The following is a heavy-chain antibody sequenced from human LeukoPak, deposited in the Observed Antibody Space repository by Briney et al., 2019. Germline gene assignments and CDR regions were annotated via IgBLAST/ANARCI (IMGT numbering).Heavy chain of an antibody. Sequence: GGSLRLSCAASGFTVSSNYMSWVRQAPGKGLEWVSVIYSGGSTYYADSVKGRFTISRDNSKNTLYLQMNSLRAEDTAVYYCARKHSSIRGLGYWGQGTLVTVSS. V-gene: IGHV3-66*01. CDR1: GFTVSSNY. J-gene: IGHJ4*02. D-gene: IGHD2-2*01. CDR3: ARKHSSIRGLGY. CDR2: IYSGGST.